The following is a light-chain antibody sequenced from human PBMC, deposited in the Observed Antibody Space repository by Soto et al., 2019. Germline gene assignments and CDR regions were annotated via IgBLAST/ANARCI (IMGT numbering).Light chain of an antibody. CDR2: DVS. CDR3: SSYTRSSPV. V-gene: IGLV2-14*01. Sequence: QSVLSQPASVSGSPGQSSTISCIGTSSDVDYYKYVSWYQHHPGKAPKPLIYDVSLRPSGVSNRFSGSKSGNTASLTISGLQTDDEAVYYCSSYTRSSPVFGTGTKVTVL. CDR1: SSDVDYYKY. J-gene: IGLJ1*01.